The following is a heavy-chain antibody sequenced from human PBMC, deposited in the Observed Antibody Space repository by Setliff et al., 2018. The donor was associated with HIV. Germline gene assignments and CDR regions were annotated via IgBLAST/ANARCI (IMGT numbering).Heavy chain of an antibody. Sequence: GGSLRLSCAASGFTFSSYGMHWVRQAPGKGLEWVAVIWYDGSNKYYADSVKGRFTISRDNSENTLYLQMNSLRAEDTAVYYCAKGPLGSIDYWGQGTLVTVSS. D-gene: IGHD1-26*01. CDR3: AKGPLGSIDY. CDR1: GFTFSSYG. CDR2: IWYDGSNK. J-gene: IGHJ4*02. V-gene: IGHV3-33*08.